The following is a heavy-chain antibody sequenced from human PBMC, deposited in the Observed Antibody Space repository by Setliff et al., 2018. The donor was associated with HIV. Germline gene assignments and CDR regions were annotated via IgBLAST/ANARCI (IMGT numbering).Heavy chain of an antibody. V-gene: IGHV4-59*08. J-gene: IGHJ4*02. CDR3: ARQFWMLTTLYFDS. D-gene: IGHD3-16*01. CDR2: IYTSGST. CDR1: GGSISSYY. Sequence: PSETLSLTCTVSGGSISSYYWSWIRQPPGKGLEWIGYIYTSGSTNYNPSLRSRVTISIDTSKNQFSLKLTSVTAADTAVYYCARQFWMLTTLYFDSLGPGTLVTVSS.